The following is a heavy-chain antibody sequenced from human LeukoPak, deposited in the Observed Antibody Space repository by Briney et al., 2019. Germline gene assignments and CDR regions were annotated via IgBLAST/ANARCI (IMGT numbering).Heavy chain of an antibody. V-gene: IGHV1-18*01. J-gene: IGHJ4*02. Sequence: ASVKVSCKASGGTFSSYAISWVRQAPGQGLEWMGWISAYNGNTNYAQKLQGRVTMTTDTSTSTAYMELRSLRSDDTAVYYCARAELPLPWYSSSWSRGYFDYWGQGTLVTVSS. D-gene: IGHD6-13*01. CDR1: GGTFSSYA. CDR2: ISAYNGNT. CDR3: ARAELPLPWYSSSWSRGYFDY.